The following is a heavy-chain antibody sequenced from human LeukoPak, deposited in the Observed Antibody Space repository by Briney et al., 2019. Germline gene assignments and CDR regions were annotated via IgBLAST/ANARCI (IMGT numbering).Heavy chain of an antibody. V-gene: IGHV3-66*01. CDR3: ARGLAYYYDSSAYFLDY. D-gene: IGHD3-22*01. J-gene: IGHJ4*02. CDR1: EFSVGSNY. Sequence: SGGSLRLSCAASEFSVGSNYMTWVRQAPGKGLEWVSLIYSGGSTYYADSVKGRFTISRDNSKNTLYLQMNSLRADDTAVYYCARGLAYYYDSSAYFLDYWGQGTLVTVSS. CDR2: IYSGGST.